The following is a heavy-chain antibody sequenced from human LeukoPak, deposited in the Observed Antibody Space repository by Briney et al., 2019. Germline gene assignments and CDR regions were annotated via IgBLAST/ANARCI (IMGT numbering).Heavy chain of an antibody. CDR3: ARDPLHGSYSLSFDI. CDR1: GYTFAGYY. D-gene: IGHD1-26*01. Sequence: GASVKVSCKASGYTFAGYYMHWVRPAPGQGLEWMGWINPNSGGTNYAQKFQGRVTMTRDTSISTAYMEMSRLRSDDTAVYYCARDPLHGSYSLSFDIWGQGTMVTVSS. J-gene: IGHJ3*02. CDR2: INPNSGGT. V-gene: IGHV1-2*02.